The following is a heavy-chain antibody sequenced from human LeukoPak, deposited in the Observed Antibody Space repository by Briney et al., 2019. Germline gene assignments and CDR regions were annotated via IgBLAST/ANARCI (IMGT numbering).Heavy chain of an antibody. CDR2: IIPIFGTA. CDR1: GGTFSSYA. J-gene: IGHJ5*02. CDR3: ARVTIHPNWFGP. Sequence: ASVKVSCKASGGTFSSYAISWVRQAPGQGLEWMGGIIPIFGTANYAQKFQGRVTITADESTSTAYMELSSLRSEDTAVYYCARVTIHPNWFGPWGQGTLVTVSS. V-gene: IGHV1-69*13. D-gene: IGHD3-9*01.